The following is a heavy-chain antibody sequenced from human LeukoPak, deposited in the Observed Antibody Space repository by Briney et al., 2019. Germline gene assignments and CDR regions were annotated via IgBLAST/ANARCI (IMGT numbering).Heavy chain of an antibody. CDR3: ASGGQIAAAGDS. CDR1: GGTFSSYA. CDR2: IIPIFGTA. Sequence: ASVKVSCKASGGTFSSYAISWVRQAPGQGLEWMGGIIPIFGTANYAQKFQGRVTITADESTSTAYMELSSLRSEDTAVYYCASGGQIAAAGDSWGQGTLVTVSS. V-gene: IGHV1-69*13. J-gene: IGHJ5*02. D-gene: IGHD6-13*01.